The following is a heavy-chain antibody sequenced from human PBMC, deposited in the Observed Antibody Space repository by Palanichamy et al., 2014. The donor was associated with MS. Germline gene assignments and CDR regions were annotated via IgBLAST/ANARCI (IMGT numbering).Heavy chain of an antibody. D-gene: IGHD3-22*01. CDR1: GGSVISSDYH. J-gene: IGHJ4*02. CDR3: VRQGYYSGRHSD. Sequence: QLQLQESGPGLVKPSETLSLTCTVSGGSVISSDYHWAWIRQPPGKGLEWIGRIFYSGDTYYNPSLKSRVTISVDTSKNQFFLKLTSAAAADTAVYYCVRQGYYSGRHSDWGQGTLVTVSS. CDR2: IFYSGDT. V-gene: IGHV4-39*01.